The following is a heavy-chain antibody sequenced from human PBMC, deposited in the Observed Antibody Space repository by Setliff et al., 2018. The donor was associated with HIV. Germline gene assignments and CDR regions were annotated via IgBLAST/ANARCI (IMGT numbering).Heavy chain of an antibody. V-gene: IGHV1-18*01. D-gene: IGHD3-22*01. CDR3: AKIAQPDYYDSSGYYPRGAFDI. J-gene: IGHJ3*02. CDR2: ISAYNGNT. Sequence: ASVKVSCKASGYTFTSYGISWVRQAPGQGLEWMGGISAYNGNTNYAQKLQGRVTMATDTSTSTAYMELRSLRSDDTAVYYCAKIAQPDYYDSSGYYPRGAFDIWGQGTMVTVSS. CDR1: GYTFTSYG.